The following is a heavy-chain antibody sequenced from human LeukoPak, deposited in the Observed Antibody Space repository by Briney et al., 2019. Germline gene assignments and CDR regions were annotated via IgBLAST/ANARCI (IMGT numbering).Heavy chain of an antibody. V-gene: IGHV3-33*01. CDR2: IWYDGSNK. J-gene: IGHJ6*03. CDR3: ARGPSGGYYYYYYMDV. CDR1: GFTFSSYG. Sequence: GRSLRLSCAASGFTFSSYGMHWVRQAPGKGLEWVAVIWYDGSNKYYADSVKGRFTISRDNSKNTLYLQMNSLRAEDTAVYYCARGPSGGYYYYYYMDVWGKGTTVTVSS. D-gene: IGHD1-14*01.